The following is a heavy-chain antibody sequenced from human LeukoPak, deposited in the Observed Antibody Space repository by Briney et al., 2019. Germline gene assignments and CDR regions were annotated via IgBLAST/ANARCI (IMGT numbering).Heavy chain of an antibody. V-gene: IGHV3-30-3*01. CDR3: ARDADYYGSGSPGGY. CDR1: GFTFSSYA. D-gene: IGHD3-10*01. CDR2: ISYDGSNK. J-gene: IGHJ4*02. Sequence: PGGSLRLSCAASGFTFSSYATHWVRQAPGKGLEWVAVISYDGSNKYYADSVKGRFTISRDNSKNTLYLQMNSLRAEDTAVYYCARDADYYGSGSPGGYWGQGTLVTVSS.